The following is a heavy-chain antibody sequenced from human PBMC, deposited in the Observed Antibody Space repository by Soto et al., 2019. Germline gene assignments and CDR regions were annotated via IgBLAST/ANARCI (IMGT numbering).Heavy chain of an antibody. CDR2: IRGSGGDT. CDR1: GFTCSFCA. CDR3: ARGHSVSYFYFDY. Sequence: EVQLLESGGGLVQPGGSLRLSCAASGFTCSFCAMNWVRQAPGKGLEWVSSIRGSGGDTYYADSVKGLFTISRDYSKNTLHLQMNSLGVEEKAVYYCARGHSVSYFYFDYWGQGTLVTVSS. J-gene: IGHJ4*02. D-gene: IGHD3-22*01. V-gene: IGHV3-23*01.